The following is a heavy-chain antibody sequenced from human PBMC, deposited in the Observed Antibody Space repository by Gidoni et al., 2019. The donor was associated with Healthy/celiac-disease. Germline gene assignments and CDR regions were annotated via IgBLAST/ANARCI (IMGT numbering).Heavy chain of an antibody. D-gene: IGHD3-10*01. V-gene: IGHV4-39*01. J-gene: IGHJ5*02. CDR2: IYCSGST. CDR3: ARGDMVRELIDWFDP. Sequence: QLHLQESAPGLVKPSETLSLTCTVAVGSISSSNYYWGWIPPPPGKGLEWLGSIYCSGSTYYNPSHRSRITISVDTSKNRFSLKLSSVTAADTAVYYCARGDMVRELIDWFDPWGQGTLVTVSS. CDR1: VGSISSSNYY.